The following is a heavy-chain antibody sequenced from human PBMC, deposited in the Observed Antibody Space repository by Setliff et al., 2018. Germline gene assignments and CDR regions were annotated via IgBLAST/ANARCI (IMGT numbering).Heavy chain of an antibody. J-gene: IGHJ4*02. CDR1: GASVSGNSYY. Sequence: SETLSLTCTVSGASVSGNSYYWGWIRQPPGKGLEWIASTYYSGNTYYNPSLKSRAIMSVDASKNQISLKLNSVTAADTAVYYCAKGGTYRYFDFWGQGALVTVSS. D-gene: IGHD1-26*01. V-gene: IGHV4-39*07. CDR2: TYYSGNT. CDR3: AKGGTYRYFDF.